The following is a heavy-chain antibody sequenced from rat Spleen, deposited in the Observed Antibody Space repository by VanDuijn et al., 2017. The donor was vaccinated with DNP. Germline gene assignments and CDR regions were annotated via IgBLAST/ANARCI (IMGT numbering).Heavy chain of an antibody. CDR3: TSNPHIRTAAPFDY. Sequence: EVQLVESGGGLVEPGRSLKLSCAASGFTFSNYVMDWVRQAPKKGLEWVASISTGGGNTYYPDSVKGRFTISRDNAKSTLYLQVNSLRSEDTATYYCTSNPHIRTAAPFDYWGQGVMVTVSS. CDR1: GFTFSNYV. CDR2: ISTGGGNT. D-gene: IGHD3-8*01. V-gene: IGHV5-25*01. J-gene: IGHJ2*01.